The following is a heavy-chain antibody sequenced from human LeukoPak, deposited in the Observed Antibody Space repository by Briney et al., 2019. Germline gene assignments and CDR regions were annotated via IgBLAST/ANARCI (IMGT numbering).Heavy chain of an antibody. CDR1: GFTFSNYG. CDR2: IRYDGGDK. J-gene: IGHJ5*02. V-gene: IGHV3-30*02. Sequence: GSLGLSCAASGFTFSNYGMHWVRQAPGKGLEWVAFIRYDGGDKYYADSVKGRFTISRDNSKNTLYLQMNSLRAEDTAVYYCAKDSGGTVRFDPWGQGTLFSVSS. CDR3: AKDSGGTVRFDP. D-gene: IGHD4-17*01.